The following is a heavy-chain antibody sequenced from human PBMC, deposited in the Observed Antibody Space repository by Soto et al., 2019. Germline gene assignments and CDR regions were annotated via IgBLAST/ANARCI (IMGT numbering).Heavy chain of an antibody. J-gene: IGHJ4*02. CDR1: GFTFNSYG. CDR3: AKDWVESRGVMDY. Sequence: QVQLVESGGGVVQPGRSLRLSCAASGFTFNSYGMHWVRQAPGKGLEWVAVTSYDGSNRQYADSVKGRFTISRDNAKNTLFLQMNSLRPEDTALYYCAKDWVESRGVMDYWGQGTLVTVSS. CDR2: TSYDGSNR. D-gene: IGHD3-10*01. V-gene: IGHV3-30*18.